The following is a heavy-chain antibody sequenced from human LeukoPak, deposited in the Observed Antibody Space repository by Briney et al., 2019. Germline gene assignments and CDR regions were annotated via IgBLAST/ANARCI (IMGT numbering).Heavy chain of an antibody. CDR3: ARPYYYDSRIDP. Sequence: PSQTLSLTCTVSGGSISSGDYYWSWIRQPPGKGLEWIGYMYYSGSTYYNPSLKSRVVISVDTSKNQFSLKLSSVTAVDTAVYYCARPYYYDSRIDPWGQGILVTVSS. CDR2: MYYSGST. CDR1: GGSISSGDYY. D-gene: IGHD3-22*01. J-gene: IGHJ5*02. V-gene: IGHV4-30-4*01.